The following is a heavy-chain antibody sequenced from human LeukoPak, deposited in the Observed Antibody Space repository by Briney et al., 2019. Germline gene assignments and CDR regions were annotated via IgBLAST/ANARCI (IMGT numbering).Heavy chain of an antibody. V-gene: IGHV4-39*07. CDR1: GGSISSSSYY. D-gene: IGHD3-3*01. Sequence: SETLSLTCTVSGGSISSSSYYWGWIRQPPGKGLEWIGSIYYSGSTYYNPSLKSRVPVSVNTSKNQFSLKLSSVTAADTAVYYCARVPHITIFGVVISSYAFDIWGQGTMVTVSS. CDR2: IYYSGST. J-gene: IGHJ3*02. CDR3: ARVPHITIFGVVISSYAFDI.